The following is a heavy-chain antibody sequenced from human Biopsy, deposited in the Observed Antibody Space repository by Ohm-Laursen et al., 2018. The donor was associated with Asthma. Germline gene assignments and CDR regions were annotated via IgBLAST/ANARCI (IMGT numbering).Heavy chain of an antibody. Sequence: SLRLSCTATRFTYEMHWVHQAPGKGLEWVAVISYDGSSIYYADSVKGRFTISRDNSKNTLSLQMNSLTAEDTAVYYCAREGVAGTHIEDWGQGTLVTVSS. V-gene: IGHV3-30-3*01. CDR3: AREGVAGTHIED. D-gene: IGHD6-19*01. CDR1: RFTYE. J-gene: IGHJ4*02. CDR2: ISYDGSSI.